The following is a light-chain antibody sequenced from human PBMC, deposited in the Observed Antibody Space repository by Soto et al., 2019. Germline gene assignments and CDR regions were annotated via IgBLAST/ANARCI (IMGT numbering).Light chain of an antibody. CDR3: HKDFNLPWT. Sequence: EIVLTQSPVTLSLSPEERATLSCRASQTVSRMYLSWFQQKPGQAPRLLIYGKSTRATGIPVRFSGSGSGTDLTLTISSLQPEDFAVYFCHKDFNLPWTCGQGTKVDIK. J-gene: IGKJ1*01. CDR1: QTVSRMY. CDR2: GKS. V-gene: IGKV3D-7*01.